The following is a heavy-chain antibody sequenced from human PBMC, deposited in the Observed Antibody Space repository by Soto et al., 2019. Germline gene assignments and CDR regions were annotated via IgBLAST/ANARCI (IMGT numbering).Heavy chain of an antibody. J-gene: IGHJ4*02. Sequence: GGSLRLSCAASGFTFSSYAMSWVRQAPGKGLEWVSAISGSGGSTYYADSVKGRFTISRDNSKNTLYLQMNSLRAEDTAVYYCAKDPLDCSGGSCYPGVLYYFDYWGQGTLVTVSS. CDR1: GFTFSSYA. D-gene: IGHD2-15*01. CDR2: ISGSGGST. CDR3: AKDPLDCSGGSCYPGVLYYFDY. V-gene: IGHV3-23*01.